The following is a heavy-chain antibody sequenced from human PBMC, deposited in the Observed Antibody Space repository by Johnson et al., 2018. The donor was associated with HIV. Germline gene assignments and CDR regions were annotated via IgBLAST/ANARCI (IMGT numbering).Heavy chain of an antibody. J-gene: IGHJ3*02. CDR3: ARLRGYSGYDSFDI. V-gene: IGHV3-20*04. CDR2: IKGNGGST. Sequence: VQLVESGGGVVQPGGSLRLSCAASGFNFNNYGMSWVRQAPGKGLEWVSGIKGNGGSTGYADSVKGRFPISRDNAKNSLYLKMNSLRAEDTALYYCARLRGYSGYDSFDIWGQGTMVTVSS. CDR1: GFNFNNYG. D-gene: IGHD5-12*01.